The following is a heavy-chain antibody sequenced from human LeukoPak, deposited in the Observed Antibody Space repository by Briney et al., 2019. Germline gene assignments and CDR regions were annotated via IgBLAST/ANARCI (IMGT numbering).Heavy chain of an antibody. CDR3: ARAIRVTALYYFYAMDV. V-gene: IGHV3-48*03. CDR2: ISSSGKTI. CDR1: GFTFSSYE. Sequence: GRSLRLSCAASGFTFSSYEMNWVRQAPGKGLEWVSYISSSGKTIYYAASVKGRFTISRDNAKNLLYLQMNSLTAADTALYYCARAIRVTALYYFYAMDVWGQGTTVTVSS. J-gene: IGHJ6*02. D-gene: IGHD2-21*02.